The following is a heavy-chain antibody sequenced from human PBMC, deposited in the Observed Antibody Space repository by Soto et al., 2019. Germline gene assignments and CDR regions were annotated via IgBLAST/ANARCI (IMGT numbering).Heavy chain of an antibody. CDR1: GFTFSSYA. CDR3: AKRTPYCSSTSCSYPTGY. V-gene: IGHV3-23*01. J-gene: IGHJ4*02. Sequence: GGSLRLSCAASGFTFSSYAMSWVRQAPGKGLEWVSAISGSGGSTYYADSVKGRFTISRDNSKNTLYLQMNSLRAEDTAVYYCAKRTPYCSSTSCSYPTGYWGQGTLVTVSS. D-gene: IGHD2-2*01. CDR2: ISGSGGST.